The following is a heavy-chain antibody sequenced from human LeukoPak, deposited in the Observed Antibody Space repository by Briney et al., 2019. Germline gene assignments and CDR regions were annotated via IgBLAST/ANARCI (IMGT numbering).Heavy chain of an antibody. J-gene: IGHJ4*02. CDR1: GFTFSSYG. D-gene: IGHD2-2*01. CDR2: ISYDGSNK. V-gene: IGHV3-30*18. Sequence: PGGSLRLSWAASGFTFSSYGGHWVRQAPDKGLEWVAVISYDGSNKYYADSVKGPFTISRDNTKNTLSLKMNSLRAEDTAVYYCAKGYCGSPSCYVDYWGQGTLVTVSS. CDR3: AKGYCGSPSCYVDY.